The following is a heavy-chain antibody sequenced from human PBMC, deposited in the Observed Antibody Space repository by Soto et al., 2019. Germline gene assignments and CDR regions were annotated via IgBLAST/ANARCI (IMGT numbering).Heavy chain of an antibody. J-gene: IGHJ6*03. Sequence: PGGSLRLSCAASGCTFSSYAMSWIRQAPGKGLEWVSGISGSGGSTYYADPVKGRFTISRDNSKNTLYLQMNSLRAEDTAVYYCAKGTSSSWTFFYYYYMDVWGKGTTVTVSS. V-gene: IGHV3-23*01. D-gene: IGHD6-13*01. CDR1: GCTFSSYA. CDR2: ISGSGGST. CDR3: AKGTSSSWTFFYYYYMDV.